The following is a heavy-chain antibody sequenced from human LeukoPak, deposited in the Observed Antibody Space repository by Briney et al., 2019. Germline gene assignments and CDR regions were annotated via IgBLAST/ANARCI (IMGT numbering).Heavy chain of an antibody. CDR1: GFTFSSYS. CDR3: ARDSIVYSSSWYDY. V-gene: IGHV3-21*01. D-gene: IGHD6-13*01. J-gene: IGHJ4*02. CDR2: ISSSSSYI. Sequence: PGGSLRLSCAASGFTFSSYSMNWVRQAPGKGLEWVSSISSSSSYIYYADSVKGRFTISRDNAKNSLYLQMNSLRAEDTAVYYCARDSIVYSSSWYDYWGQGTLVTVSP.